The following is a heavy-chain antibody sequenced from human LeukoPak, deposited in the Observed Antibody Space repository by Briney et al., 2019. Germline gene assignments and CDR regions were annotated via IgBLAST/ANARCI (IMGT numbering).Heavy chain of an antibody. J-gene: IGHJ4*02. CDR1: GFTFSSYA. CDR2: ISYDGSNK. D-gene: IGHD3-22*01. V-gene: IGHV3-30*04. CDR3: ARATAYYYDSSGYFVDY. Sequence: GGSLRLSCAASGFTFSSYAMHWVRQAPGKGLEWVAVISYDGSNKYYADSVKGRFTISRDNSKNTLYLQMNSLRAEDTAVYYCARATAYYYDSSGYFVDYWGQGTLVTVSS.